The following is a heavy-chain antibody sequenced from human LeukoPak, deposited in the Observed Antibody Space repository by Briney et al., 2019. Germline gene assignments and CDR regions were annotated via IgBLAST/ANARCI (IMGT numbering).Heavy chain of an antibody. CDR1: GFTFSSSA. J-gene: IGHJ4*02. CDR2: TSYGGTAK. D-gene: IGHD3-9*01. V-gene: IGHV3-30*04. CDR3: AKAESPDILSGYYRSYFDH. Sequence: GGSLRLSCAASGFTFSSSAMHWVRQAPGKGLEWVAVTSYGGTAKIYAESVKGRFTISRDNSKDTLYLQMNSLTTEDTAVYYCAKAESPDILSGYYRSYFDHWGQGTLVTVSS.